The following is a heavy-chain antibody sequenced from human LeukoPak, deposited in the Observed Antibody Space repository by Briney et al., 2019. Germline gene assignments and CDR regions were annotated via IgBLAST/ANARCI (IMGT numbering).Heavy chain of an antibody. CDR2: IYHSGST. Sequence: SETLSLTCTVSGGSISSGGYYWSWIRQPPGKGLEWIGYIYHSGSTYYNPSLKSRVTISVDRSKNQFSLKLSSVTAADTAVFYCARAVVVLAATSNWGQGTLVTVSS. V-gene: IGHV4-30-2*01. J-gene: IGHJ4*02. CDR1: GGSISSGGYY. CDR3: ARAVVVLAATSN. D-gene: IGHD2-15*01.